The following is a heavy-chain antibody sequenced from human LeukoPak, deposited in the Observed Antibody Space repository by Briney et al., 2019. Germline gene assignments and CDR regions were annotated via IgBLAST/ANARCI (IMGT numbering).Heavy chain of an antibody. J-gene: IGHJ6*03. CDR2: ISYDGSNK. V-gene: IGHV3-30*18. D-gene: IGHD5-18*01. Sequence: PGRSLRLSCAASGLIFSSYGIHWVRQAPGKGLEWVAAISYDGSNKYYADSVKGRFTISRDTSKNTLHLQMNSLRVEDTAVYFCAKDRRDTTMAPYYYYYMDVWGKGTTVTVSS. CDR1: GLIFSSYG. CDR3: AKDRRDTTMAPYYYYYMDV.